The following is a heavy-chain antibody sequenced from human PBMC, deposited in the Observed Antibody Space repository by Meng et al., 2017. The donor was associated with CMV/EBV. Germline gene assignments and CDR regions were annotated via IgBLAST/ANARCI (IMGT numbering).Heavy chain of an antibody. J-gene: IGHJ4*02. V-gene: IGHV4-34*01. CDR1: GGSFSGYY. CDR3: ARVWDSGWDY. Sequence: QVQRLEWGGGLVQPSESLCLSCAVYGGSFSGYYWRWIRQPPGKGLEWIGEINYSGSNNYYPSPMNRLTISADTSSNQFSLMLSSMLAADTAVYYCARVWDSGWDYWGQGTLVTVSS. CDR2: INYSGSN. D-gene: IGHD3-22*01.